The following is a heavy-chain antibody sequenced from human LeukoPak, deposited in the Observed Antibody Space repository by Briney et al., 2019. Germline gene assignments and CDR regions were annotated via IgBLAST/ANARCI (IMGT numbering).Heavy chain of an antibody. CDR2: ISSSSSYI. J-gene: IGHJ4*02. CDR1: GFTFSSYS. CDR3: ARGHYFDWLLYFDY. V-gene: IGHV3-21*01. D-gene: IGHD3-9*01. Sequence: GGSLRPSCAASGFTFSSYSMNWVRQAPGKGLEWVSSISSSSSYIYYADSVKGRFTISRDNAKNSLYLQMNSLRAEDTAVYYCARGHYFDWLLYFDYWGQGTLVTVSS.